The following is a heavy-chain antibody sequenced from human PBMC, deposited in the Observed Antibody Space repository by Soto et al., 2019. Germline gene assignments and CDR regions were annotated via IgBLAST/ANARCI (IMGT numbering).Heavy chain of an antibody. V-gene: IGHV4-34*01. D-gene: IGHD3-3*01. CDR2: INHSGIT. CDR1: GGSFTDHY. J-gene: IGHJ6*02. Sequence: QVQLQQWGAGLLKPSETLSLTCAVYGGSFTDHYGTWIRQSPGKGLEWIGEINHSGITYYNTSLKSRVTISVDTSKNQFSLKLRSVPAADTATYYCARGRLDWLLLGYGVDVWGQGTTVTVSS. CDR3: ARGRLDWLLLGYGVDV.